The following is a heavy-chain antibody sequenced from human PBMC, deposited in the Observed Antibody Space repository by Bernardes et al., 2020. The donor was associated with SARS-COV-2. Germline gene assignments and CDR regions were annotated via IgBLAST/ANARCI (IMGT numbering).Heavy chain of an antibody. J-gene: IGHJ4*02. CDR3: ARTVAAPADY. CDR1: RFTLSDFL. V-gene: IGHV3-7*03. Sequence: GGCPRPPCAASRFTLSDFLMAWVRPAPGKGLELVAHINDDGSVKYYADSVKGRFTISRDNAKNSLYLQMNSLRGEDTAVYYCARTVAAPADYWGQGTLVTVSS. D-gene: IGHD6-13*01. CDR2: INDDGSVK.